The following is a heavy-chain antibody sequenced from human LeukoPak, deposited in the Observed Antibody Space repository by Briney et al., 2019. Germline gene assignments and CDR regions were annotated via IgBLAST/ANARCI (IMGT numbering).Heavy chain of an antibody. V-gene: IGHV1-18*01. CDR2: ISAYNGNT. J-gene: IGHJ6*03. D-gene: IGHD2-2*01. Sequence: ASVKVSCKASGYTFTSYGISWVRQAPGQGLEWMGWISAYNGNTNYAQKLQGRVTMTTDTSTSTAYMELRSLRSDDTAVCYCATSLIRNYYYYYYMDVWGKGTTVTVSS. CDR1: GYTFTSYG. CDR3: ATSLIRNYYYYYYMDV.